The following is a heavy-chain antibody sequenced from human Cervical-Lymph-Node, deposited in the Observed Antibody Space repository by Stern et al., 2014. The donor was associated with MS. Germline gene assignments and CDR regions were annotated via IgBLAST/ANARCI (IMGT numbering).Heavy chain of an antibody. Sequence: VQLVESGAEVKKPGSSVKVSCKTSGGTFSTSGISWVRQAPGQGLEWMGGIIPALGTTNYARKFQGRLTISADKSTSTAYMALSSLRSEDTVVYYCARDLGVGPTVSWGQGTVVTVSS. CDR2: IIPALGTT. D-gene: IGHD1-26*01. V-gene: IGHV1-69*06. J-gene: IGHJ5*02. CDR1: GGTFSTSG. CDR3: ARDLGVGPTVS.